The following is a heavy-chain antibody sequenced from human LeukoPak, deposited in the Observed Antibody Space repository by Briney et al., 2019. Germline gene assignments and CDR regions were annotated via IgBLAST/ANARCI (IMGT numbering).Heavy chain of an antibody. Sequence: PGGSLRLSCAASGFTFSDYDMHWVRQATGEGLEWVSATGTAGDTYYTGSVKGRFTISRENAKNSLYLQMNSLRAGDTAVYYCVRVAKERVGGVYYFDYWGQGTPVTVSS. CDR3: VRVAKERVGGVYYFDY. J-gene: IGHJ4*02. CDR1: GFTFSDYD. D-gene: IGHD1-1*01. V-gene: IGHV3-13*01. CDR2: TGTAGDT.